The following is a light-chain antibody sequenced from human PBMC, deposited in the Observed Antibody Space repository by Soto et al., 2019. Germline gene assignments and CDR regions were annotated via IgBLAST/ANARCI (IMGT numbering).Light chain of an antibody. CDR2: KAS. Sequence: DIQMTQSPSTLSASVGDRVSITCRASQSISSWLAWYQQKPGKAPKLLIYKASSLDNGVPSRFSGGGSGTEFTLTISSLQPDDFAAYYCQQYKTYWTFGQGTKVEIK. V-gene: IGKV1-5*03. CDR3: QQYKTYWT. J-gene: IGKJ1*01. CDR1: QSISSW.